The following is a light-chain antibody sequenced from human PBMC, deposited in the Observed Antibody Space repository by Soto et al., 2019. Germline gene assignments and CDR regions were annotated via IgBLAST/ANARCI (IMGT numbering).Light chain of an antibody. J-gene: IGKJ5*01. Sequence: DIQLTQSPSSLSASVGDRVTITCRVSQGMSSCLNWYRQKPGKVRKVLIYSASNLQSGVPSRFSGNGPGTYFTLAISSLQPADVATYYGQLTYEAPPVTFGPGIRLEMK. CDR2: SAS. V-gene: IGKV1-27*01. CDR3: QLTYEAPPVT. CDR1: QGMSSC.